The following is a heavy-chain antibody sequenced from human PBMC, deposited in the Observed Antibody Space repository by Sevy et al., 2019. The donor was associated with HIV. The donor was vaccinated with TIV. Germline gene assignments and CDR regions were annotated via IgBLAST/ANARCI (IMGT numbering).Heavy chain of an antibody. V-gene: IGHV3-15*01. D-gene: IGHD6-13*01. J-gene: IGHJ4*02. CDR1: GFTFSNAW. CDR3: TGLEGGSSWSYFDY. Sequence: GGSLRLSCAASGFTFSNAWMSWVRQAPGKGLEWVGRIKSKTDGGTTDYAAPVKGRFTISRDDSKNTLYLQMNSLKTEDTAVYYCTGLEGGSSWSYFDYWGQGTLVTVS. CDR2: IKSKTDGGTT.